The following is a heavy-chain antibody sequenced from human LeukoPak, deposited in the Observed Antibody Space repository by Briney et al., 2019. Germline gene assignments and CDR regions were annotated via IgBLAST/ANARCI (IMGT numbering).Heavy chain of an antibody. J-gene: IGHJ4*02. Sequence: GGSLRLSCVASGFTFSSYGINWVRQAPGKGLEWVSYISSGRPTIYYADSVKGRFTISRDNAKNSLYLQMNSLRAEDTAVYYCARDPSSSWYPFDYWGQGTLVTVSS. CDR3: ARDPSSSWYPFDY. V-gene: IGHV3-48*04. CDR2: ISSGRPTI. D-gene: IGHD6-13*01. CDR1: GFTFSSYG.